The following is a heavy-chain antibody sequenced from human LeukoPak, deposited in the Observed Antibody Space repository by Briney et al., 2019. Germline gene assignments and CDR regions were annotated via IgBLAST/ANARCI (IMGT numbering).Heavy chain of an antibody. J-gene: IGHJ6*03. CDR3: AKYYNYYYYYMDV. Sequence: PGGSLRLSCAASGFTFSSYGMSWVRQAPGKGLEWVSAISGSGGSTYYADSVKGRFTISRDNSKNTLYLQMNSLRAEDTAVYYCAKYYNYYYYYMDVWGKGTTVTISS. CDR1: GFTFSSYG. CDR2: ISGSGGST. V-gene: IGHV3-23*01. D-gene: IGHD3-10*01.